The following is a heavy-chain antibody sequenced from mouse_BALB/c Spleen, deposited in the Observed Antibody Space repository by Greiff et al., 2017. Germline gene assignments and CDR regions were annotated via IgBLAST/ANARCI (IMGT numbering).Heavy chain of an antibody. Sequence: EVQLVESGGGLVQPGRSLTLSCAASGFSFSSYSLSWVRQTPEKRLEWVAYISNGGGSTYYPDTVKGRFTISRDNAKNTLYLQMSSLKSEDTAMYYCARQFNWDYAMDYWGQGTSVTVSS. D-gene: IGHD4-1*02. V-gene: IGHV5-12-2*01. J-gene: IGHJ4*01. CDR2: ISNGGGST. CDR1: GFSFSSYS. CDR3: ARQFNWDYAMDY.